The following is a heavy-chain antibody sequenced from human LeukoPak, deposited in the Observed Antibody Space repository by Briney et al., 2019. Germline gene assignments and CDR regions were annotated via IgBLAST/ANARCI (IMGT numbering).Heavy chain of an antibody. Sequence: GGSLRLSCAASGFTFSSYAMHWVRQAPGKGLEWVTFISYDGSNKYYGDSVKGRFTISRDNSRNTLYLQMNSLRVEDTAVYYCARGVGGWYDPRAFDIWGQGTMVTVSS. V-gene: IGHV3-30-3*01. D-gene: IGHD6-19*01. CDR3: ARGVGGWYDPRAFDI. CDR2: ISYDGSNK. J-gene: IGHJ3*02. CDR1: GFTFSSYA.